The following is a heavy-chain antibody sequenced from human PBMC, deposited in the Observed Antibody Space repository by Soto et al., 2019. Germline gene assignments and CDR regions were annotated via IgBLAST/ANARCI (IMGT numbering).Heavy chain of an antibody. CDR1: GFTFSSYA. J-gene: IGHJ5*02. V-gene: IGHV3-23*01. CDR3: AKESHSIYDFNWFHP. CDR2: IIGSGGNT. Sequence: EVQLLESGGGLVQPGGSLRLSCAASGFTFSSYALSWVRQAPGKGLEWVSAIIGSGGNTYYADSVKGRFTITRDNSKNTLSLQTNSLRAEDTAVYYCAKESHSIYDFNWFHPWGQGTLVTVSS. D-gene: IGHD3-16*01.